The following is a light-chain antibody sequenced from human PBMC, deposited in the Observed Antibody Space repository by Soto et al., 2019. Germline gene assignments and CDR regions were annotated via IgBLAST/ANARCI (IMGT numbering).Light chain of an antibody. J-gene: IGKJ2*01. CDR3: QQRYRTPHT. CDR2: AGS. V-gene: IGKV1-39*01. Sequence: DIEMTQSPSSLSVSLGDRVTISCRASQGVSTYLLWYQQKQGRAPKLLIYAGSNLITGVPSRFSGSGSGTNFTLPISSLQPEDFATYYCQQRYRTPHTFGQGTKLEIK. CDR1: QGVSTY.